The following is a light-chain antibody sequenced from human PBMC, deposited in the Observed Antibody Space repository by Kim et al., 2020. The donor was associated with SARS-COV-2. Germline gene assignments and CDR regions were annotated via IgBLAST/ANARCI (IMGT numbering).Light chain of an antibody. CDR2: GAS. J-gene: IGKJ2*01. CDR1: QSVSSN. CDR3: QHYNNWPPYT. V-gene: IGKV3-15*01. Sequence: EIVMTQSPATLSVSPGERATLSCRASQSVSSNLAWYQHKPGQAPRLLIYGASTRATGIPARFSGSGSGTEFTLTISSLQSEDFVVYYCQHYNNWPPYTFGQGTKLEI.